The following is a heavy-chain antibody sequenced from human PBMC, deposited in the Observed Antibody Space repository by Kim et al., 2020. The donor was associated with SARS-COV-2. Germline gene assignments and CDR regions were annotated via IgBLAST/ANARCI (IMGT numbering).Heavy chain of an antibody. V-gene: IGHV4-39*02. J-gene: IGHJ4*03. CDR3: ARRHPTGGCFDY. CDR2: T. D-gene: IGHD1-1*01. Sequence: TYDTPALKSRVTISVDTSKDNFSLKLSSVTAADTAVYYWARRHPTGGCFDYWGQGTLVTVSS.